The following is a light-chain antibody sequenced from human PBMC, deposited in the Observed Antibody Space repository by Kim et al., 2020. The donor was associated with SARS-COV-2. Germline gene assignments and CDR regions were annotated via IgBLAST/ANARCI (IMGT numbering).Light chain of an antibody. CDR1: QSISTW. CDR3: QQAHNFPPA. CDR2: AAS. Sequence: DIQMTQSPSSVSASVGDRVTITCRASQSISTWLAWYQQTPGKAPTLLIYAASSLQSGVPSRFSGSGSGTDFTLTINNLQPEDSATYYCQQAHNFPPAFGQGTKLEIK. V-gene: IGKV1-12*01. J-gene: IGKJ1*01.